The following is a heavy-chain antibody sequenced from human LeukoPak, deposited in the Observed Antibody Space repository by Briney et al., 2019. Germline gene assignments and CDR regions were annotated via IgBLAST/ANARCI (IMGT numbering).Heavy chain of an antibody. CDR1: GGSFNGYY. V-gene: IGHV4-34*01. CDR2: INHSGST. D-gene: IGHD6-19*01. Sequence: ASETLSLTCAVYGGSFNGYYWSWIRQPPGKGLEWIGEINHSGSTNYNPSLKSRVTISVDTSKNQFSLKLSSVTAADTAVYHCARIGWGYKREQSGWYQVFDYWGQGTLVTVSS. CDR3: ARIGWGYKREQSGWYQVFDY. J-gene: IGHJ4*02.